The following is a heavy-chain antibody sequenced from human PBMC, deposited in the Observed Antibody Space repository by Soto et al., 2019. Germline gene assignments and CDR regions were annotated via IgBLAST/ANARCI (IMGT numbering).Heavy chain of an antibody. CDR1: EYTFTAYY. D-gene: IGHD4-4*01. CDR3: VREARGTTPFYYNYYGMDV. CDR2: VNPDSGVT. Sequence: QVQLVQSGAEVKKPGASVKVSCEASEYTFTAYYLHWERQAPGHGLEWMGWVNPDSGVTQYAQKFQGRVTMTRDTSISTAYMEVSRLRSDDTAVYYCVREARGTTPFYYNYYGMDVWGQGTTVTVSS. V-gene: IGHV1-2*02. J-gene: IGHJ6*02.